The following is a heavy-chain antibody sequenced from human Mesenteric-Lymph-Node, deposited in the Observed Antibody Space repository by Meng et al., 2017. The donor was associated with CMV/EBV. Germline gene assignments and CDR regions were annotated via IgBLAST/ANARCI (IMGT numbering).Heavy chain of an antibody. CDR3: VRHGDCSTASCYPTAFYYFDY. Sequence: GSLRLSCTGSGVSVSSRDSYWGWIRQPPGKGLEWIGSLYYTGSTYYNPSLKSRVTISVDTSKNQFSLKLTSVTAADTAVYYCVRHGDCSTASCYPTAFYYFDYWGQGTLVTVSS. CDR1: GVSVSSRDSY. CDR2: LYYTGST. J-gene: IGHJ4*02. D-gene: IGHD2-2*01. V-gene: IGHV4-39*01.